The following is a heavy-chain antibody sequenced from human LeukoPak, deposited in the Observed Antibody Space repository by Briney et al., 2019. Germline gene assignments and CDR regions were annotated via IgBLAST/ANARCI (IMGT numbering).Heavy chain of an antibody. CDR3: ARVGGISPLCGGVCLAPAGFDY. Sequence: GASVKVSCKASGYTFTSYGISWVRQAPGQGLEWMGWISAYNGNTNYAQKLQGRVTMTTDTSTSTAYMELRSLRSDDTAVYYCARVGGISPLCGGVCLAPAGFDYWGQGTLVTVSS. CDR1: GYTFTSYG. J-gene: IGHJ4*02. CDR2: ISAYNGNT. V-gene: IGHV1-18*01. D-gene: IGHD2-21*02.